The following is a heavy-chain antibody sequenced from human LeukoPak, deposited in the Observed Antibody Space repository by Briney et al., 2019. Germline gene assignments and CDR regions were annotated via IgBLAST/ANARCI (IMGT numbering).Heavy chain of an antibody. J-gene: IGHJ4*02. CDR2: LSSSSTYV. Sequence: GGSLRLSCAASGFTFSTCGMNWVRQAPGKGLEWVSSLSSSSTYVYYADSVKGRFTISRDNAKNSLYLQMNSLRAEDTAVYYCARVRCSGGSCFYNFDYWGQGSLVTVSS. V-gene: IGHV3-21*01. CDR1: GFTFSTCG. CDR3: ARVRCSGGSCFYNFDY. D-gene: IGHD2-15*01.